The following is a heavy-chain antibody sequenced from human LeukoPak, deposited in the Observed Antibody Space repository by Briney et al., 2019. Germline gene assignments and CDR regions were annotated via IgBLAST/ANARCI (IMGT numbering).Heavy chain of an antibody. J-gene: IGHJ6*04. CDR1: GFTFSSYV. D-gene: IGHD3-16*01. V-gene: IGHV3-23*01. CDR2: ISSSGGST. Sequence: GGSLRLSCAASGFTFSSYVMSWVRQAPGKGLEWVSAISSSGGSTYYADSVKGRFTISRDNSKNTLYLQMNSLRAEDTAVYYCAKWGYYYYGMDVWGKGATVTVSS. CDR3: AKWGYYYYGMDV.